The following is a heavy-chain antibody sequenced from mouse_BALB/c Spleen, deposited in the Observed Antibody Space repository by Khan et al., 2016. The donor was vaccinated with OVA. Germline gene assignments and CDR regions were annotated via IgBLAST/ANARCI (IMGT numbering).Heavy chain of an antibody. CDR1: GLNIKATY. CDR2: IEPPNGNT. Sequence: IQLVQSGAELVKSGATVKLSCTASGLNIKATYMHWLKQWLEQGLEWIGRIEPPNGNTNYDPNFQGKATITADTSSTTDYLQFSCLTYEDTAVYYCARMARKWGQGTTLTVAS. V-gene: IGHV14-3*02. CDR3: ARMARK. J-gene: IGHJ2*01.